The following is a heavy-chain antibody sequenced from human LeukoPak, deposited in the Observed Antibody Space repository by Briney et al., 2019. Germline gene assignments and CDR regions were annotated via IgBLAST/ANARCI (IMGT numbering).Heavy chain of an antibody. D-gene: IGHD2-8*01. CDR2: ISDSSSYI. J-gene: IGHJ4*01. CDR1: GFTFNNYN. CDR3: STDPRLLIY. Sequence: GGSLRLSCAASGFTFNNYNMNWVRQAPGKGLEWVSSISDSSSYIYYADSVRGRFTISRDNAKNSLYLQMNSLRPEDTALYYCSTDPRLLIYWGHGTLVTVSS. V-gene: IGHV3-21*04.